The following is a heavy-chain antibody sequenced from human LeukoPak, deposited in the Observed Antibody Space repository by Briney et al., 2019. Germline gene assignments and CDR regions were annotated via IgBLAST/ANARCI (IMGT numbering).Heavy chain of an antibody. V-gene: IGHV1-69*01. CDR1: GGTFSSYA. J-gene: IGHJ4*02. Sequence: ASVAVSCKASGGTFSSYAISWVRQAPGQGLEWMGGIIPIFGTANYAQKFQGRVTITADESTSTAYMELSSLRSEDTAVYYCAREGSGYSYGYLGLFDYWGQGTLVTVSS. D-gene: IGHD5-18*01. CDR3: AREGSGYSYGYLGLFDY. CDR2: IIPIFGTA.